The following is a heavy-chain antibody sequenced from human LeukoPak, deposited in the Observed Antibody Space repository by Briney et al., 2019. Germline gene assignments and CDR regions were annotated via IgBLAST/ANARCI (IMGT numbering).Heavy chain of an antibody. CDR2: IKQDGSEK. V-gene: IGHV3-7*03. D-gene: IGHD2-2*01. J-gene: IGHJ4*02. CDR1: GFTFSSYW. Sequence: LGGSLRLSCAASGFTFSSYWMSWVRQAPGKGLEWVANIKQDGSEKYYVDSVKGRFTISRDNAKNSLYLQMNSLRAEDTAMYYCARDPICSGASCYRFDCWGQGALVTVSS. CDR3: ARDPICSGASCYRFDC.